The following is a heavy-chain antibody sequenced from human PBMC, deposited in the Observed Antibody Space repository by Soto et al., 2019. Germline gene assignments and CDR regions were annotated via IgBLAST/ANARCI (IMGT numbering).Heavy chain of an antibody. CDR2: IKQDGSEK. D-gene: IGHD2-2*03. Sequence: GGSLRLSCAASGFTFSSYWMSWVRQAPGKGLEWVANIKQDGSEKYYVDSVKGRFTISRDNAKNSLYLQMNSLRAEDTAVYYCAVALDIVVVPAAMPAAFDIWGQGTMVTVSS. V-gene: IGHV3-7*01. J-gene: IGHJ3*02. CDR3: AVALDIVVVPAAMPAAFDI. CDR1: GFTFSSYW.